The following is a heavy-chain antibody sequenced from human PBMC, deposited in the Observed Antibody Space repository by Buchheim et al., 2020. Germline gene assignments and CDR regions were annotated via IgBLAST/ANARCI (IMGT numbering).Heavy chain of an antibody. J-gene: IGHJ4*02. CDR2: VNQDGSGQ. Sequence: EVQLVESGGALVQPGGSLRLSCATSGFTFTNYGMRWVRQAPGKGLEWVASVNQDGSGQYYVDSVKGRFPLSSDNAKNSVSLQMNSLRAEDTAVYYCARVSDSSWGKFWGQGTL. D-gene: IGHD7-27*01. V-gene: IGHV3-7*01. CDR3: ARVSDSSWGKF. CDR1: GFTFTNYG.